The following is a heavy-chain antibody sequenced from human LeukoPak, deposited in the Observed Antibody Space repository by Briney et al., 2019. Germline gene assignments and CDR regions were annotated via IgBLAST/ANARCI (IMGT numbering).Heavy chain of an antibody. Sequence: PSETLSLTCFVSGYAINIDYSWGWIRQSPGKGLEWIGVISPNGITCYNPSLGGRVTISEDTSKNQLSLKLRSMTATDTAMYYCARVPGVYFDFSIGFGSGWFDPWGQGILAIVSS. CDR1: GYAINIDYS. D-gene: IGHD3-3*01. V-gene: IGHV4-38-2*02. CDR2: ISPNGIT. CDR3: ARVPGVYFDFSIGFGSGWFDP. J-gene: IGHJ5*02.